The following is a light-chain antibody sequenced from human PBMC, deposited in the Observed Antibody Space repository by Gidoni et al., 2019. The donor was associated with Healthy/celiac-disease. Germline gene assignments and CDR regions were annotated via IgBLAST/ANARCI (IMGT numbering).Light chain of an antibody. CDR1: RSVSSSY. CDR3: QQYGSSPPHT. V-gene: IGKV3-20*01. Sequence: EIVLTQSPGTLSLSPGERATLSCRASRSVSSSYLAWYQQKPGQAPRLLIYGASSRATGIPYRFSGSGSGTDFTLTISRLEPEDFAVYYCQQYGSSPPHTFGQGTKLEIK. J-gene: IGKJ2*01. CDR2: GAS.